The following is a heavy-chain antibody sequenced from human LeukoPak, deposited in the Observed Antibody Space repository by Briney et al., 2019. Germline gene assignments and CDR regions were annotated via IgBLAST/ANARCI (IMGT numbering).Heavy chain of an antibody. CDR2: INHSGST. D-gene: IGHD6-19*01. Sequence: SETLSLTCAVYGGSFSGYYWSWIRQPPGKGLEWIGEINHSGSTNYNPSLKCRVTISVDTSKNQFSLKLSSVTAADTAVYYCARAAVAGTRWFDPWGQGTLVTVSS. CDR3: ARAAVAGTRWFDP. CDR1: GGSFSGYY. J-gene: IGHJ5*02. V-gene: IGHV4-34*01.